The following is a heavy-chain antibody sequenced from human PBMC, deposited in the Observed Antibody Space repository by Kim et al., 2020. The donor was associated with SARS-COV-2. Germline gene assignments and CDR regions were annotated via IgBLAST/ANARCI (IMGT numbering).Heavy chain of an antibody. CDR1: GFTFSSYI. CDR3: VRAPASSGSYYFDY. CDR2: IRSSGTTT. D-gene: IGHD3-22*01. V-gene: IGHV3-48*04. J-gene: IGHJ4*02. Sequence: GGSLRLSCAASGFTFSSYIMNWVRQAPGKGLEWVSYIRSSGTTTSYADSVRGRFTVSRDNAKDSLYLQMNSLRVEDMAVYYCVRAPASSGSYYFDYWGQGALVTVSS.